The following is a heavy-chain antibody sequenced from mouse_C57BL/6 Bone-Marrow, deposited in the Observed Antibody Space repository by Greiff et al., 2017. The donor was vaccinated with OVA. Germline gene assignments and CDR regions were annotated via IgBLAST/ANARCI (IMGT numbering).Heavy chain of an antibody. Sequence: QVQLQQSGAELVKPGASVKMSCKASGYTFTSYWITWVKQRPGQGLEWIGDIYPGSGSTNYNEKFKSKATLTVDTSSSTAYMQLSSLTSEDSAVYYCARSGGYYDYERAWYFDVWGTGTTVTVSS. J-gene: IGHJ1*03. CDR1: GYTFTSYW. CDR2: IYPGSGST. V-gene: IGHV1-55*01. CDR3: ARSGGYYDYERAWYFDV. D-gene: IGHD2-4*01.